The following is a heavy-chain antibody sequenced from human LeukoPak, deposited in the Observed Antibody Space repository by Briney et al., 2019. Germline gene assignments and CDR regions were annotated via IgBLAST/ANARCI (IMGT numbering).Heavy chain of an antibody. D-gene: IGHD3-22*01. CDR3: ARDRRLDSSGYYWDY. J-gene: IGHJ4*02. V-gene: IGHV4-31*03. Sequence: PSETLSLTCTVSSGSISSGGYYWSWIRQHPGKGLEWIGYIYYSGSTYYNPSLKSRVTISIDTSKNQFSLKLSSVTAADTAVYYCARDRRLDSSGYYWDYWGQGTLVTVSS. CDR2: IYYSGST. CDR1: SGSISSGGYY.